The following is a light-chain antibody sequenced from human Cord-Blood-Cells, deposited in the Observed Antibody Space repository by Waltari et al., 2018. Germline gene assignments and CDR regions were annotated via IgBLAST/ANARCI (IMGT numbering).Light chain of an antibody. CDR3: QVWDSSRDHPGV. CDR2: YDS. CDR1: NIGSKS. V-gene: IGLV3-21*04. Sequence: SYVLTQPPSVSVAPGKTARITCGGNNIGSKSVHWYQQKPGQAPVLVIYYDSDRPSGLPEGFSGSNAGNTATLTISRVEAGDEADYYWQVWDSSRDHPGVFGGGTKLTVL. J-gene: IGLJ2*01.